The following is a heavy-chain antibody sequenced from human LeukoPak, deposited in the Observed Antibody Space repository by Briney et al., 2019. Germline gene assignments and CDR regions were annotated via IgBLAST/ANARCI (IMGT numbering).Heavy chain of an antibody. J-gene: IGHJ4*02. CDR2: ISDRGGST. Sequence: PGGSLRLSCVGSGITLSNYGMSWVRQAPGKGLEWVAGISDRGGSTNYAASVKGRFTISRDNPKNTLYLQMNSLRSEDTAVYFCAKRGVVIRAVLVVGFHKEAYYFDSWGQGALVTVSS. V-gene: IGHV3-23*01. D-gene: IGHD2-15*01. CDR3: AKRGVVIRAVLVVGFHKEAYYFDS. CDR1: GITLSNYG.